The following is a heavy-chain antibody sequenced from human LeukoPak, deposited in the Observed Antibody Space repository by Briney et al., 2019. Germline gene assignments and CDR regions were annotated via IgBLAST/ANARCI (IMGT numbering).Heavy chain of an antibody. D-gene: IGHD2-2*01. CDR3: AKEQYQLLKGGVGY. J-gene: IGHJ4*02. Sequence: GGSLRLSCAASGFTFDDYTMHWVRQAPGKGLEWVAFIRYDGSNKYYADSVKGRFTISRDNSKNTLYLQMNSLRAEDTAVYYCAKEQYQLLKGGVGYWGQGTLVTVSS. V-gene: IGHV3-30*02. CDR2: IRYDGSNK. CDR1: GFTFDDYT.